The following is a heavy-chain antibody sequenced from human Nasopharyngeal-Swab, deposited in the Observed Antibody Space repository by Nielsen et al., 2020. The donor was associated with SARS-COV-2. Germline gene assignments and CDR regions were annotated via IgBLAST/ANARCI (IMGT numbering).Heavy chain of an antibody. J-gene: IGHJ3*02. CDR1: GFTFSSYS. D-gene: IGHD3-9*01. CDR2: ISSSSSTI. Sequence: GESLKISCAASGFTFSSYSMNWVRQAPGKGLEWVSYISSSSSTIYYADSVKGRFTISRDNAKNSLYLQMNSLRDEDTAVYYCARDPSGQRRYFDWTDAFDIWGQGTMVTVSS. V-gene: IGHV3-48*02. CDR3: ARDPSGQRRYFDWTDAFDI.